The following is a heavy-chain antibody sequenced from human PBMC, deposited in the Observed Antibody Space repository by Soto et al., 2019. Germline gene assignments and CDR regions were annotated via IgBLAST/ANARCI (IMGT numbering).Heavy chain of an antibody. V-gene: IGHV4-30-4*01. D-gene: IGHD1-7*01. Sequence: QVQLQESGPGLVKPSQTLSLTCTVSGGSIVSGDYYWSWIRQPPGKGLEWIGYIYYSLSTYYNPSLRSRVTISLDTAKNQFYLKLNSMTAADTAFYYCARDAGVGTWNYGGGGSWGQGTLVTVSS. CDR3: ARDAGVGTWNYGGGGS. J-gene: IGHJ5*02. CDR1: GGSIVSGDYY. CDR2: IYYSLST.